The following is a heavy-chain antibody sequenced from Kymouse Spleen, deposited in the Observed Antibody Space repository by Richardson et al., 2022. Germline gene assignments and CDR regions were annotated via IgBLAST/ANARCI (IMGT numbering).Heavy chain of an antibody. CDR3: ASHYYGSGSYSPYYYYYGMDV. CDR1: GYTFTSYA. Sequence: QVQLVQSGSELKKPGASVKVSCKASGYTFTSYAMNWVRQAPGQGLEWMGWINTNTGNPTYAQGFTGRFVFSLDTSVSTAYLQICSLKAEDTAVYYCASHYYGSGSYSPYYYYYGMDVWGQGTTVTVSS. CDR2: INTNTGNP. D-gene: IGHD3-10*01. J-gene: IGHJ6*02. V-gene: IGHV7-4-1*01.